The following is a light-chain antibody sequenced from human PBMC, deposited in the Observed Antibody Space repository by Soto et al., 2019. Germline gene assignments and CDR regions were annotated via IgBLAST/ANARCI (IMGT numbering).Light chain of an antibody. Sequence: DIQMTQSPSSVPASVGARVTITCRASQGISSWLAWYQQKPGQDPKLLIYDDSSLESGVPSRFSGIGSGTEFTLTISGLQPDEVASYYCQQYNSFSLTVGGGTPVEIK. J-gene: IGKJ4*01. CDR2: DDS. CDR1: QGISSW. CDR3: QQYNSFSLT. V-gene: IGKV1-5*01.